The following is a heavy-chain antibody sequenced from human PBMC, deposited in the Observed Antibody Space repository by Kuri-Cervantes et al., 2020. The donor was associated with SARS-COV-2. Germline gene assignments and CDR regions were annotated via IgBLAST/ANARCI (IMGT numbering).Heavy chain of an antibody. Sequence: GESLKISCAASGFTFSSYWMHLVRQAPGKGLVWVSRINSDGSSTSYADSVKGRFTISRDNAKNSLYLQMNSLRAEDTAVYYCARDAAVAVFDYWGQGTRVTCAS. CDR3: ARDAAVAVFDY. J-gene: IGHJ4*02. CDR2: INSDGSST. CDR1: GFTFSSYW. V-gene: IGHV3-74*01. D-gene: IGHD6-19*01.